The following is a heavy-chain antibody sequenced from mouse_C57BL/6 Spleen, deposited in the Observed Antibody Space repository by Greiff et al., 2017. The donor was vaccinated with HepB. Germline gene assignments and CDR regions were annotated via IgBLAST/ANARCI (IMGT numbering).Heavy chain of an antibody. Sequence: QVQLQQPGAELVKPGASVKLSCKASGYTFTSYWMHWVKQRPGQGLEWIGMIHPNSGSTNYNEKFKSKATLTVDKSSSTAYMQLSSLTSEDSAVYYCARRYSSGLYYAMDYWGQGTSVTVSS. CDR3: ARRYSSGLYYAMDY. J-gene: IGHJ4*01. CDR2: IHPNSGST. CDR1: GYTFTSYW. D-gene: IGHD3-2*02. V-gene: IGHV1-64*01.